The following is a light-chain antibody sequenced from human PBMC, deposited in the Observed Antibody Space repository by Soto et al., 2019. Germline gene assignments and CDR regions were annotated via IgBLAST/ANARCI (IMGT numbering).Light chain of an antibody. J-gene: IGLJ2*01. V-gene: IGLV6-57*04. CDR1: SGGIASNY. Sequence: LTQPHSVSESPGKTVTISCTRSSGGIASNYVQWYQQRPGSAPTTVIYEDNQRPSGVPDRFSGSIDSSSNSASLTISGLKTEDEADYYCQSYDSSNVVFGGGTKVT. CDR3: QSYDSSNVV. CDR2: EDN.